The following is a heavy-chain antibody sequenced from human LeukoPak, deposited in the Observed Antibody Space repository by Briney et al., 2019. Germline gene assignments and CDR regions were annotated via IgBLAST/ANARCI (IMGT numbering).Heavy chain of an antibody. D-gene: IGHD6-19*01. CDR1: GYSISSGYY. J-gene: IGHJ4*02. V-gene: IGHV4-38-2*01. CDR3: ARLGESSGWYFDY. CDR2: IYHSGST. Sequence: SETLSLTCAVSGYSISSGYYWGWIRQPPGKGLEWIGSIYHSGSTYYNPSLKSRVTISVDTSKNQFSLKLSSVTAADTAMYYCARLGESSGWYFDYWGQGTLVTVSS.